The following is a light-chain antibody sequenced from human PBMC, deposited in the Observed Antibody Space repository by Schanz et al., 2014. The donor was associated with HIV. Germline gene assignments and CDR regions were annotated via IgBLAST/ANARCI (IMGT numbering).Light chain of an antibody. CDR2: RAS. J-gene: IGKJ2*01. V-gene: IGKV1-39*01. CDR1: QTVFTD. CDR3: QQSYSATPYT. Sequence: DIQMTQSPSALSASLRDRVTITCRASQTVFTDLAWYQQKPGEAPKLLIYRASKLDSGVPSRFSGSGSGTHFTLTITSLQFDDFATYYCQQSYSATPYTFGQGTRLEIK.